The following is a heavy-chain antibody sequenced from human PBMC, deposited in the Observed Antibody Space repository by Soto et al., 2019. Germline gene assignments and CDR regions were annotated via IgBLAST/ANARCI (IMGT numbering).Heavy chain of an antibody. CDR1: GGSISSSSYY. J-gene: IGHJ5*02. CDR2: IYYSGST. D-gene: IGHD3-9*01. V-gene: IGHV4-39*01. Sequence: QLQLQESGPGLVKPSETLSLTCTVSGGSISSSSYYWGWIRQPPGKGLEWIGSIYYSGSTYYNPSLKSRVTISVDTSKNQFSLKLSSVTAADTAVYYCAGYFDWLAWGCDPWGQGTLVTVSS. CDR3: AGYFDWLAWGCDP.